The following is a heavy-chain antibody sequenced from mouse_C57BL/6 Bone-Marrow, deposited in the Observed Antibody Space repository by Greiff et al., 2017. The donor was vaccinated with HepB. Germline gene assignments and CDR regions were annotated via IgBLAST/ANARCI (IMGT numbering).Heavy chain of an antibody. V-gene: IGHV3-6*01. D-gene: IGHD2-3*01. CDR2: ISYDGSN. CDR3: ANDGYPFDY. CDR1: GYSITSGYY. Sequence: EVQLVESGPGLVKPSQSLSLTCSVTGYSITSGYYWNWIRQFPGNKLEWMGYISYDGSNNYNPSLKNRISITRDTSKNQFFLKLNSVTTEDTATYYCANDGYPFDYWGQGTTLTVSS. J-gene: IGHJ2*01.